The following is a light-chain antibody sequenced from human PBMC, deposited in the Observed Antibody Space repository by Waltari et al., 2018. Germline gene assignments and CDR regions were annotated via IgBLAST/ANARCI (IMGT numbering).Light chain of an antibody. CDR1: SSDVGGYXY. Sequence: QXALTQPASVSGSPGQSXTISCTGTSSDVGGYXYVSWYQQHPGKAPKLMIYEVSNRPSGVSNRFSGSKSGNTASLTISGLQAEDEADYYCSSYTSSSTLLFGTGTKVTVL. CDR3: SSYTSSSTLL. CDR2: EVS. V-gene: IGLV2-14*01. J-gene: IGLJ1*01.